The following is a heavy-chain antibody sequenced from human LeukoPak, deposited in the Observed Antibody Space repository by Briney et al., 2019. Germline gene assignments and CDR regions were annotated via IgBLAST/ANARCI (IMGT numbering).Heavy chain of an antibody. Sequence: GGSLRLSCAASGFTFSSYGMHWVRQAPGKGLEWVAFIRYDGSNKYYADSVKGRFTISRDNSKNTLYLQMNSLRAEDTAVYYCASHLKYYYGSGSLKKETLSDPLTWGQGTLVTVSS. J-gene: IGHJ5*02. D-gene: IGHD3-10*01. V-gene: IGHV3-30*02. CDR1: GFTFSSYG. CDR3: ASHLKYYYGSGSLKKETLSDPLT. CDR2: IRYDGSNK.